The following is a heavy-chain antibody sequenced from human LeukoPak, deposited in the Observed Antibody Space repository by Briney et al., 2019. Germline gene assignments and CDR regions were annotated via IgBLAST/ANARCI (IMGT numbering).Heavy chain of an antibody. CDR1: GGSISSYY. CDR2: IYYSGST. V-gene: IGHV4-59*01. Sequence: SETLSLTCTVSGGSISSYYWSWLRQPPGKGLEWIGYIYYSGSTNYNPSLKSRVTISVDTSKNQFSLKLSSVTAADTAVYYCARAHFSDAFDIGGQGTMVTVSS. D-gene: IGHD2/OR15-2a*01. CDR3: ARAHFSDAFDI. J-gene: IGHJ3*02.